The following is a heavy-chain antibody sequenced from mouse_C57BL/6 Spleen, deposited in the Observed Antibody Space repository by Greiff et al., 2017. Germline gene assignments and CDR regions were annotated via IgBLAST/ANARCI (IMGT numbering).Heavy chain of an antibody. CDR1: GFTFSSYA. Sequence: EVQLQESGEGLVKPGGSLKLSCAASGFTFSSYAMSWVRQTPGKRLEWVADISSGGDYNYYADTVKGRFTISIDNAGNTRYLQKSSLKSEDTAMYCCTSGRGGYSWFAYWGQGTLVTAAA. D-gene: IGHD2-3*01. CDR3: TSGRGGYSWFAY. CDR2: ISSGGDYN. V-gene: IGHV5-9-1*02. J-gene: IGHJ3*01.